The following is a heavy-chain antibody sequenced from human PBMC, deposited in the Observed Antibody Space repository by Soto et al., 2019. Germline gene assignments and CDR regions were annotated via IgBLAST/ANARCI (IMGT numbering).Heavy chain of an antibody. CDR1: GFTFTNYA. D-gene: IGHD6-13*01. CDR2: INGGGVNT. CDR3: AKDGYTSSWVYYFDS. J-gene: IGHJ4*02. Sequence: PVGSLRLSCAASGFTFTNYAMSWVRQAPGKGLEWVSTINGGGVNTYYADSVKGRFTISRDNSKNTLYLQMNGLRAEDTAVYYCAKDGYTSSWVYYFDSWGQGTLVTVSS. V-gene: IGHV3-23*01.